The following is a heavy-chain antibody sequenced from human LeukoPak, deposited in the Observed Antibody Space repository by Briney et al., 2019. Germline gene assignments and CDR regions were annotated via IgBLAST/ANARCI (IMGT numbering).Heavy chain of an antibody. J-gene: IGHJ1*01. CDR1: GASISSSRYY. D-gene: IGHD3-22*01. CDR3: ASLLYYYDYREMSFQD. Sequence: SETPSLTCTVSGASISSSRYYWGWIRQPPGKGLEWIGTIYYSGSTYYNPSLKSRVTMSLDTPKNQFSLKLTSVTAADTAVYYCASLLYYYDYREMSFQDWGQGTLVTASS. CDR2: IYYSGST. V-gene: IGHV4-39*01.